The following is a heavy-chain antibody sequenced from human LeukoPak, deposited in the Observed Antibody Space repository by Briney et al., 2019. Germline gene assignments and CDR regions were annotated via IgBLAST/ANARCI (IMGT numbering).Heavy chain of an antibody. Sequence: GGSLRLSCAASGFTFSSYSMNWVRQAPGKGLEWVSYISSSSSTIYYADSVKGRFTISRDNAKNSLYLQMNSLRDEDTAVYYCARKDIVVVPAASIRYYXYGMDVWGQGTTVTVSS. CDR1: GFTFSSYS. J-gene: IGHJ6*02. CDR2: ISSSSSTI. CDR3: ARKDIVVVPAASIRYYXYGMDV. V-gene: IGHV3-48*02. D-gene: IGHD2-2*01.